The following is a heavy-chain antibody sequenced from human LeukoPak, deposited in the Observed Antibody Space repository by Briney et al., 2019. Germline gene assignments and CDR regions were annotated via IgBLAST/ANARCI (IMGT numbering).Heavy chain of an antibody. V-gene: IGHV3-66*01. Sequence: GGSLRLSCAASGFIVSNNYMSWARQAPGKGLEWVSIISTRGTTYYADSVKGRFTISRDNSQNTLYLQMNSLRAEDTAVYYCATRGRSGYYYGMDDWGQGTTVTVSS. J-gene: IGHJ6*02. CDR3: ATRGRSGYYYGMDD. D-gene: IGHD1-26*01. CDR1: GFIVSNNY. CDR2: ISTRGTT.